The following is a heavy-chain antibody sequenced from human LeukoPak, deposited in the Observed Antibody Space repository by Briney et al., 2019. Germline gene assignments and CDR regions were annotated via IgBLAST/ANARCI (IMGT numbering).Heavy chain of an antibody. D-gene: IGHD1-26*01. CDR2: ISGDGDNT. CDR3: AKGVRSGTYYNCFDP. V-gene: IGHV3-43*02. Sequence: GGSLRLSCVASGFTLDGYALHWVRQAPGKGLEWISLISGDGDNTYYANSVKGRFTISRDKSKNSLYLQMSSLRAEDTALYYCAKGVRSGTYYNCFDPWGQGTLVTVSS. J-gene: IGHJ5*02. CDR1: GFTLDGYA.